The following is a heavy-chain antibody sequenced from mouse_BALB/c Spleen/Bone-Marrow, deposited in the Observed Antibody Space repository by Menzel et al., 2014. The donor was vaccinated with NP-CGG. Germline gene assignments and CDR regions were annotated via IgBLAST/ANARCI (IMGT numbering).Heavy chain of an antibody. CDR2: IYPGSGNT. V-gene: IGHV1-84*02. J-gene: IGHJ2*01. D-gene: IGHD1-1*01. Sequence: QVQLQQSGPELVKPGASVKISCKASGYTFTDYYINWVKRKPGQGFEWIGWIYPGSGNTKYNEKFKGKATLTVDTSSSTAYMQLSSLTFEDTAVYFCARENCGSSYYFDYWGQGTTLTVSS. CDR3: ARENCGSSYYFDY. CDR1: GYTFTDYY.